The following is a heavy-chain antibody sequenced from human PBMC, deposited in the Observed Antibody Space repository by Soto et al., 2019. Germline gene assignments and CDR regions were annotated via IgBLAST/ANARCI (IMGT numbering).Heavy chain of an antibody. CDR1: GFSLITILIC. J-gene: IGHJ4*02. D-gene: IGHD6-13*01. CDR2: IDWDDDK. CDR3: ARIPYSSSWYGGEDY. Sequence: SGPTLVNPTQTLTLTFTFSGFSLITILICVSWIRHPPGKALEWLALIDWDDDKYYSTSLKTRLTISKDTSKNQVVLTMTNMDPVDTATYYCARIPYSSSWYGGEDYWGQGTLVTVSS. V-gene: IGHV2-70*01.